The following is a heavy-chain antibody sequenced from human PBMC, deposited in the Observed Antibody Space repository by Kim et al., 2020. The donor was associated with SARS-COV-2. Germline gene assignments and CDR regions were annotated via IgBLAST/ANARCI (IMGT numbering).Heavy chain of an antibody. CDR2: IYTSGST. Sequence: SETLSLTCTVSGGSISSGSYYWSWIRQPAGKGLEWIGRIYTSGSTNYNPSLKSRVTISVDTSKNQFSLKLSSVTAADTAVYYCARGSHYYGSGKSQKNYYYYYGMDVWGQGTTVTVSS. V-gene: IGHV4-61*02. J-gene: IGHJ6*02. CDR3: ARGSHYYGSGKSQKNYYYYYGMDV. CDR1: GGSISSGSYY. D-gene: IGHD3-10*01.